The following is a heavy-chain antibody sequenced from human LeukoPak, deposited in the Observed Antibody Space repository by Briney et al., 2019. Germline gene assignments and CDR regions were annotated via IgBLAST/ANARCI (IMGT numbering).Heavy chain of an antibody. J-gene: IGHJ6*02. CDR3: ARKPYYYYGMDV. V-gene: IGHV1-2*02. CDR2: INPNSGGT. CDR1: GYTFTGYY. Sequence: ASVTVSCKASGYTFTGYYMHWVRQAPGQGLEWMGWINPNSGGTNYAQKLQGRVTMTRDTSISTAYMELSRLRSDDTAVYYCARKPYYYYGMDVWGQGTTVTVSS.